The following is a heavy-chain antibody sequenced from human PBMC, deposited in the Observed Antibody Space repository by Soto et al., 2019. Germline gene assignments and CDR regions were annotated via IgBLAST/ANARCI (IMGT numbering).Heavy chain of an antibody. V-gene: IGHV1-69*06. CDR3: ASSAGVNYYDSSGYWY. CDR1: GGTFSSYA. CDR2: IIPIFGTA. Sequence: QVQLVQSGAEVKKPGSSVKVSCKASGGTFSSYAISWVRQAPGQGLECMGGIIPIFGTANYAQKFQGRVTITADKSTSTAYMELSSLRSEDTAVYYCASSAGVNYYDSSGYWYWGQGTLVTVSS. D-gene: IGHD3-22*01. J-gene: IGHJ4*02.